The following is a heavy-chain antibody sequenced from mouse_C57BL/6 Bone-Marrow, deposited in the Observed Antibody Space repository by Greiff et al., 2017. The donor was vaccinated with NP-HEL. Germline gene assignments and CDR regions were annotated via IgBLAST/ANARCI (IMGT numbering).Heavy chain of an antibody. Sequence: EVQRVESGPGLVKPSQSLSLTCSVTGYSITSGYYWNWIRQFPGNKLEWMGYISYDGSNNYNPSLKNRISITRDTSKNQFFLKLNSVTTEDTATYSCASPACTDWYFDVWGTGTTVTVSA. D-gene: IGHD1-1*01. J-gene: IGHJ1*03. CDR2: ISYDGSN. V-gene: IGHV3-6*01. CDR3: ASPACTDWYFDV. CDR1: GYSITSGYY.